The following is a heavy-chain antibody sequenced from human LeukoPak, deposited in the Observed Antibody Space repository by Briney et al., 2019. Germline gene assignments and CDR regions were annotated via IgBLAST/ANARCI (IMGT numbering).Heavy chain of an antibody. CDR1: ELPVGIYY. Sequence: GGSLRLPCAASELPVGIYYTTWVRQATGKGLEWVSLFYSGGSTYYADSVKGRFTISRDNSKNTLDLQMNRLSAEDTAVYYCARGPSGYNNTGGQGTLVTVSP. CDR2: FYSGGST. J-gene: IGHJ4*02. V-gene: IGHV3-66*01. D-gene: IGHD5-24*01. CDR3: ARGPSGYNNT.